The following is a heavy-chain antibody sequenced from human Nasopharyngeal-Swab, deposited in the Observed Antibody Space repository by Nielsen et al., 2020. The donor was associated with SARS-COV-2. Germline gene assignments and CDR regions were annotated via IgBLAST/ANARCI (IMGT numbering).Heavy chain of an antibody. CDR1: GFTFSQYW. CDR3: ARGWEYSSSSPNWFDP. D-gene: IGHD6-6*01. Sequence: GESLKISCAASGFTFSQYWMHWVRQAPGKGLVWVSRIDGDGRSTNYADFAKGRFTISRDNAKNTLYLQMNSLRAEDTAVYYCARGWEYSSSSPNWFDPWGQGTLVTVSS. V-gene: IGHV3-74*01. J-gene: IGHJ5*02. CDR2: IDGDGRST.